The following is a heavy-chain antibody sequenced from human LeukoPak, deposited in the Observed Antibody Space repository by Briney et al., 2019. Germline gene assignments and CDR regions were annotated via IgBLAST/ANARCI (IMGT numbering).Heavy chain of an antibody. J-gene: IGHJ6*02. Sequence: GGSLRLSCAASGFTFSDYYMSWIRQAPGKGLEWVSYISSSGTTIYYADSVKGRFTISRDNAKNTLYLQMNSLRAEDTAVYYCARGIPSSSGWLYYGMDVWGQGTTVTVSS. D-gene: IGHD6-19*01. CDR1: GFTFSDYY. V-gene: IGHV3-11*04. CDR2: ISSSGTTI. CDR3: ARGIPSSSGWLYYGMDV.